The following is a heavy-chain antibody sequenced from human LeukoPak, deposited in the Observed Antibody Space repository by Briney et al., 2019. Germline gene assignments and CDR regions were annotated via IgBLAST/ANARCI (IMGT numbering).Heavy chain of an antibody. V-gene: IGHV1-18*01. J-gene: IGHJ5*02. Sequence: ASVKVSCKASGYTFTSYDINWVRQAPGQGLEWMGWISSYNGNTNYAQKLQGRVTMTTDTSTTTAYMELKSLRADDTAVYYCARERPNSSSWYARWFDPWGQGTLVTVSS. D-gene: IGHD6-13*01. CDR2: ISSYNGNT. CDR1: GYTFTSYD. CDR3: ARERPNSSSWYARWFDP.